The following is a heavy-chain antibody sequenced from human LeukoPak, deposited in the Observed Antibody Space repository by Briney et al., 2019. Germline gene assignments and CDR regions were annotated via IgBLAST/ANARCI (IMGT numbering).Heavy chain of an antibody. J-gene: IGHJ3*02. Sequence: SETLSLTCAVYGGSFSGYYWSWIRQPPGKGLEWIGEINHSGSTNYNPSLKSRVTISVDTTKNQFSLKLSSVTAADTAVYYCARRRLYGDYDAFDIWGQGTMVTVSS. CDR3: ARRRLYGDYDAFDI. CDR2: INHSGST. V-gene: IGHV4-34*01. CDR1: GGSFSGYY. D-gene: IGHD4-17*01.